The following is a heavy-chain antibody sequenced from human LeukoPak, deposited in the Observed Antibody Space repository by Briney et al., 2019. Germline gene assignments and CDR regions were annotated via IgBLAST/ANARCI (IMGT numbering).Heavy chain of an antibody. J-gene: IGHJ4*02. Sequence: SGPTLVKHTQTLTLTCTFSGFSLSTSGMCVSWIRQPPGKALAWLALIDWDDDKYYSTSLKTRLTISKDTSKNQVVLTMTNMDPVDTATYYCARLTSAYYYDSSGFIDYWGQGTLVTVSS. CDR1: GFSLSTSGMC. D-gene: IGHD3-22*01. V-gene: IGHV2-70*01. CDR3: ARLTSAYYYDSSGFIDY. CDR2: IDWDDDK.